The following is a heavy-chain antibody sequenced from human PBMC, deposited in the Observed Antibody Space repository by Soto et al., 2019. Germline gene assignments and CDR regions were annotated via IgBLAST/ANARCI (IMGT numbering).Heavy chain of an antibody. V-gene: IGHV3-23*01. J-gene: IGHJ3*02. D-gene: IGHD5-18*01. CDR3: AAREYSYDTDAFDI. Sequence: GGSLRLSCAASGFTFSSYAMSWVRQAPGKGLERVSAISGSCGSTYYADSVKGRFTISRDNSTNTLYLQMNSLRAEDTAVYYCAAREYSYDTDAFDIWGQGTMVTVSS. CDR2: ISGSCGST. CDR1: GFTFSSYA.